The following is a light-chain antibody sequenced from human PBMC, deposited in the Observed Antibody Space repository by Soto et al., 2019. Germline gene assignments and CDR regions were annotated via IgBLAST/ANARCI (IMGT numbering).Light chain of an antibody. Sequence: DFQMTQSPSTLSPSGGDRITMTCRASQNIRSRLAWFQQKPGKAPKLLIYDASSLESGVPQRFSGSGSGTEFTLISSSLQTDDFSTYFWQHDHSYGTFGQGTKVDIK. V-gene: IGKV1-5*01. CDR2: DAS. CDR1: QNIRSR. CDR3: QHDHSYGT. J-gene: IGKJ1*01.